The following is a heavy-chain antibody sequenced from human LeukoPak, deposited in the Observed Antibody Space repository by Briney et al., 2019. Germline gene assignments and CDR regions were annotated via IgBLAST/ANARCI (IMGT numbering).Heavy chain of an antibody. CDR1: GYTFTSYA. V-gene: IGHV1-3*01. Sequence: APVKVSCKASGYTFTSYAMHWVRQAPGQRLEWMGWINAGNGNTKYSQKFQGRVTITRDTSASTAYMELSSLRSEDTAVYYCARGYQLLSRSRGSVLGYWGQGTLVTVSS. CDR2: INAGNGNT. D-gene: IGHD2-2*01. CDR3: ARGYQLLSRSRGSVLGY. J-gene: IGHJ4*02.